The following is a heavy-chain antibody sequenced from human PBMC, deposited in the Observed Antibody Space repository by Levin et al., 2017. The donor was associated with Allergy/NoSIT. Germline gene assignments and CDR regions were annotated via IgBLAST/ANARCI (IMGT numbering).Heavy chain of an antibody. Sequence: GGSLRLSCAASGFTFSSYSMNWVRQAPGKGLEWVSSISSSSSYIYYADSVKGRFTISRDNAKNSLYLQMNSLRAEDTAVYYCARDFDLQTTVTTGDAFDIWGQGTMVTVSS. D-gene: IGHD4-17*01. J-gene: IGHJ3*02. V-gene: IGHV3-21*01. CDR1: GFTFSSYS. CDR3: ARDFDLQTTVTTGDAFDI. CDR2: ISSSSSYI.